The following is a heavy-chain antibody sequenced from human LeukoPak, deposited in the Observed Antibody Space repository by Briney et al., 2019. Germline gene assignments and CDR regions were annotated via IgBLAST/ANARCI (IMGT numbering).Heavy chain of an antibody. J-gene: IGHJ4*02. CDR2: ISSSSSYI. D-gene: IGHD6-19*01. V-gene: IGHV3-21*01. CDR1: GFTFSSYS. Sequence: HGGSLRLSCAASGFTFSSYSMNWVRQAPGKELEWVSSISSSSSYIYYADSVKGRFTISRDNAKNSLYLQMNSLRAEDTAVYYCARDRSSGLDYWGQGTLVTVSS. CDR3: ARDRSSGLDY.